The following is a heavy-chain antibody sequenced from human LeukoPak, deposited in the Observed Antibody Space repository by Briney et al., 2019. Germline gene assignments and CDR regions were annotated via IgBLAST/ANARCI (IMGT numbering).Heavy chain of an antibody. Sequence: GGSLRLSCAASGFTFSNAWMNWVRQAPGKGLEWVGRIKSKTDGGTTDYAAPVKGRFTISRDDSKNTLYMQMNRLKTEDTAVYYCTTDEDWNYARKDVWGQGATVIVSS. CDR2: IKSKTDGGTT. V-gene: IGHV3-15*07. CDR1: GFTFSNAW. J-gene: IGHJ6*02. CDR3: TTDEDWNYARKDV. D-gene: IGHD1-7*01.